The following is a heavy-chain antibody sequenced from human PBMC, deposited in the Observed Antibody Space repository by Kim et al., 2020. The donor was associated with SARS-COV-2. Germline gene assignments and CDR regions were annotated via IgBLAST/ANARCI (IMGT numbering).Heavy chain of an antibody. J-gene: IGHJ4*02. D-gene: IGHD4-17*01. V-gene: IGHV3-7*01. CDR2: INQGGTEK. CDR1: GFTFSTYW. Sequence: GGSLRLSCAASGFTFSTYWMTWVRQAPGKGLEWVANINQGGTEKYYVDSVKGLFTISRDNAKNSLFLDVNSLRVEDSAVYYCARTHYGVYVWCQGTLVTVSS. CDR3: ARTHYGVYV.